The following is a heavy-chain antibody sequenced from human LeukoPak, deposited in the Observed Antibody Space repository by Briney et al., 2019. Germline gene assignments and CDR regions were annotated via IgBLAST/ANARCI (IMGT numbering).Heavy chain of an antibody. Sequence: SETLSLTCTVSRGSISSYYWSWIRQPAGKGLEWIGRICTSGSTNYNPSLKSRVTMSVDTSKNQFSLKLSSVTAADTAVYYCATTYSSSGAFDYWGQGTPVTVSS. V-gene: IGHV4-4*07. CDR1: RGSISSYY. CDR3: ATTYSSSGAFDY. J-gene: IGHJ4*02. D-gene: IGHD6-6*01. CDR2: ICTSGST.